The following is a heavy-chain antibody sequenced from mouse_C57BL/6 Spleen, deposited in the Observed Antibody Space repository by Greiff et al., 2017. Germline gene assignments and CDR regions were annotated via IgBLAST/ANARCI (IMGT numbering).Heavy chain of an antibody. Sequence: VKLMESGAELARPGASVKLSCKASGYTFTSYGISWVKQRTGQGLEWIGEIYPRSGNTYYNEKYKGKATLTADKSSSTAYMQLRSLTSVDDAVYFCARFDYDLYYAMDYWGQGTAVNVSS. J-gene: IGHJ4*01. D-gene: IGHD2-4*01. V-gene: IGHV1-81*01. CDR1: GYTFTSYG. CDR2: IYPRSGNT. CDR3: ARFDYDLYYAMDY.